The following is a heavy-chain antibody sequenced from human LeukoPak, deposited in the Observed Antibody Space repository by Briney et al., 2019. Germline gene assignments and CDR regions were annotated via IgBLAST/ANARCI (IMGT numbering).Heavy chain of an antibody. V-gene: IGHV3-23*01. J-gene: IGHJ4*02. D-gene: IGHD2-15*01. Sequence: GGSLRLSCAASGFTFTTHAMAWVRQAPDKGLEWISAISAGATSTYYIDSVKGRFTIFRDNSKNTLSLQMNSLRGEDTAVYYCARVAYCSSGTCYLPDYWGQGTLVTVSS. CDR3: ARVAYCSSGTCYLPDY. CDR2: ISAGATST. CDR1: GFTFTTHA.